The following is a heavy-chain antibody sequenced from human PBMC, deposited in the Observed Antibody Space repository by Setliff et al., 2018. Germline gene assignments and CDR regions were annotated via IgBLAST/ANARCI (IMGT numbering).Heavy chain of an antibody. D-gene: IGHD2-8*02. CDR3: ARLSPYNTGPPFDY. V-gene: IGHV4-59*08. J-gene: IGHJ4*02. CDR1: GAAISTYH. Sequence: SETLSLTCAVSGAAISTYHWSWLRQPPGKGLEWIGYVSYGGSTKYNPSLESRVTISLDTSKNHFSLNLRSVTAADTAVYYCARLSPYNTGPPFDYWGQGTLVTVSS. CDR2: VSYGGST.